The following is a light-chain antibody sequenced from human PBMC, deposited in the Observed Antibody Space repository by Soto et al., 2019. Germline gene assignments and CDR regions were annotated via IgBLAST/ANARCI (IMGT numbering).Light chain of an antibody. V-gene: IGKV3-20*01. CDR1: RSLSSSY. J-gene: IGKJ1*01. CDR2: GAS. Sequence: IVLTQSPGTLSLSPGDIATVSCRSSRSLSSSYLAWYQHKPGQAPRLLIYGASTRATGIPDRFSGSGSGTDFTLTIARLEPGDFAVYYCQQYGNSPQTFGQGTKVDI. CDR3: QQYGNSPQT.